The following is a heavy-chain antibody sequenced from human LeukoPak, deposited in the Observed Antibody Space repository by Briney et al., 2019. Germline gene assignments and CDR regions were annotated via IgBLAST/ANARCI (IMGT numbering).Heavy chain of an antibody. CDR1: GFTFDDYG. Sequence: GGSLRLSCAASGFTFDDYGMSWVRQAPGKGLEWVSGINWNGGSTGYADSLKGRFTVSRDNAKNSLYLQMNSLRAEDTALYYCVREHGDYAFEYWGQGTLVTVSS. V-gene: IGHV3-20*04. CDR2: INWNGGST. CDR3: VREHGDYAFEY. J-gene: IGHJ4*02. D-gene: IGHD4-17*01.